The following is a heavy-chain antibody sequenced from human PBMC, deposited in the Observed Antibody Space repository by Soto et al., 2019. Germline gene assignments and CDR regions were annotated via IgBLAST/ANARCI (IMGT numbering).Heavy chain of an antibody. CDR3: ARDDEGGSYCDLGY. D-gene: IGHD3-10*01. CDR2: ILHDGNNK. V-gene: IGHV3-30-3*01. Sequence: PGGSLRLSCAASGFTFSNYIMHWVRQAPGKGLEWVAIILHDGNNKYYADSVKGRFTISRDNSKNMLYLQMNSLRTEDTAIYYCARDDEGGSYCDLGYWGQGTLVTVSS. CDR1: GFTFSNYI. J-gene: IGHJ4*02.